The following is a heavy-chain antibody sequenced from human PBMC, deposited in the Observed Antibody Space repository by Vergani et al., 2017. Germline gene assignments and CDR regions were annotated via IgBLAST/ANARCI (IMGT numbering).Heavy chain of an antibody. J-gene: IGHJ3*02. CDR1: GGTFSSYA. V-gene: IGHV1-69*01. CDR2: IIPIFGTA. CDR3: ARLPYYYDFWSGYRADAFDI. D-gene: IGHD3-3*01. Sequence: QVQLVQSGAEVKKPGSSVKVSCKASGGTFSSYAISWVRQAPGQGLEWMGGIIPIFGTANYAQKFQGRVTITAYEATSTAYMELSSLRSEDTAVYYCARLPYYYDFWSGYRADAFDIWGQGTMVTVSS.